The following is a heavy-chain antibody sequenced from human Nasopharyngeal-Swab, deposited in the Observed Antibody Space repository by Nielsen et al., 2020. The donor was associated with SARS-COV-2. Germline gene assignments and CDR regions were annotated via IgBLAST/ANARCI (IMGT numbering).Heavy chain of an antibody. J-gene: IGHJ4*02. V-gene: IGHV1-69*06. CDR3: ARSSRGPYYDFWSGSNYPDY. CDR2: IIPIFGTA. D-gene: IGHD3-3*01. CDR1: GGTFSSYA. Sequence: SVKVSCKASGGTFSSYAISWVRQAPGQGLEWMGGIIPIFGTANYAQKFQGRVTITADKSTSTAYMELSSLRAEDTAVYYCARSSRGPYYDFWSGSNYPDYWGQGTLVTVSS.